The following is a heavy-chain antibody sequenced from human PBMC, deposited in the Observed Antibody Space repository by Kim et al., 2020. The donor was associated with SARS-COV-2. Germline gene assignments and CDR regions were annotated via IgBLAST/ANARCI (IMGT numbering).Heavy chain of an antibody. Sequence: GGSLRLSCAASGFTVRDSHMSWVRQAPGKGLEWVSDIYAGGDADYAASVKARFTISRDTSQNTLYLQMNSLRTADTATYYCSGDAGWSGTYYHYGMDGRG. CDR2: IYAGGDA. J-gene: IGHJ6*01. V-gene: IGHV3-53*01. CDR3: SGDAGWSGTYYHYGMDG. CDR1: GFTVRDSH. D-gene: IGHD3-10*01.